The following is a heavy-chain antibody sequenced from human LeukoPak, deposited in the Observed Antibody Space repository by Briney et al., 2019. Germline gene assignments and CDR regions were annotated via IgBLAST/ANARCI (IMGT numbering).Heavy chain of an antibody. CDR2: IRPDGRET. J-gene: IGHJ6*02. V-gene: IGHV3-74*01. D-gene: IGHD6-19*01. CDR1: GFTFRSYA. Sequence: GGSLRLSCAASGFTFRSYAMSWVRQAPGKGLVWVSRIRPDGRETNHADSVKGRFTISRDNAKNSLYLQMNSLRAEDTALYYCAKDRVAVAGRDYYYYGMDVWGQGTTVTVSS. CDR3: AKDRVAVAGRDYYYYGMDV.